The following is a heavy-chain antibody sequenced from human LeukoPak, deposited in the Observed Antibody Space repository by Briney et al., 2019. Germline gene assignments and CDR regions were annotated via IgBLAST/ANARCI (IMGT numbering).Heavy chain of an antibody. Sequence: ASVKVSCKASGYTFTSYGISWVRQAPGQGLEWMGWISAYNGNTNYAQKLQGRVTMTTDTSTSTVYMELRSLRSDDTAVYYCARDETNYYYYMDVWGKGTTVTVSS. CDR3: ARDETNYYYYMDV. J-gene: IGHJ6*03. CDR2: ISAYNGNT. D-gene: IGHD1-7*01. CDR1: GYTFTSYG. V-gene: IGHV1-18*01.